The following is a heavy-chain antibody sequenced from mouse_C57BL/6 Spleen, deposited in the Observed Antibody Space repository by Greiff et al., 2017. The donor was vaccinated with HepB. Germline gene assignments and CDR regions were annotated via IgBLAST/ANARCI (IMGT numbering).Heavy chain of an antibody. J-gene: IGHJ4*01. D-gene: IGHD3-1*01. Sequence: QVQLKQPGAELVRPGSSVKLSCKASGYTFTSYWMHWVKQRPIQGLEWIGNIDPSDSETHYNQKFKDKATLTVDKSSSTAYMQLSSLTSEDSAVYYCASRGLLGPDYYAMDYWGQGTSVTVSS. V-gene: IGHV1-52*01. CDR3: ASRGLLGPDYYAMDY. CDR1: GYTFTSYW. CDR2: IDPSDSET.